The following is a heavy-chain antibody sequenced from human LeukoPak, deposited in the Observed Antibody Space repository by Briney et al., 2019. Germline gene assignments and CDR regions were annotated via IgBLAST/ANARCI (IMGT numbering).Heavy chain of an antibody. CDR2: IYYSGTT. Sequence: SETLSLTCTVSGGSISSSHYYWGWIRQSPGEGLEWIGTIYYSGTTYYNPSLESRVTISEDMSKNQFSLTLRSVTAADTAVYYCARQISDYYYYYIDVWGKGTTVTVSS. V-gene: IGHV4-39*01. D-gene: IGHD3-3*01. CDR3: ARQISDYYYYYIDV. CDR1: GGSISSSHYY. J-gene: IGHJ6*03.